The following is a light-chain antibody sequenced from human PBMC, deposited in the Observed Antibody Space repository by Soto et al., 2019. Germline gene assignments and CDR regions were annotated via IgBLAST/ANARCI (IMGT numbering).Light chain of an antibody. V-gene: IGLV2-23*01. CDR2: EGS. J-gene: IGLJ1*01. Sequence: QSVLTQPASVSGSPGQSITISCTGTSSDVGSYNLVSWYQQHPGKAPKLMIYEGSKRPSGVSNRFSGSKSGNTASLTISGLQAEGEADYYCCSYAGSSIGYVFGTGTKVTVL. CDR3: CSYAGSSIGYV. CDR1: SSDVGSYNL.